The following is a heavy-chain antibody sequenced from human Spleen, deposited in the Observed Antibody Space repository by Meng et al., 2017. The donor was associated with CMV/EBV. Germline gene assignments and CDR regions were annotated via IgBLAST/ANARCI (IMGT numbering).Heavy chain of an antibody. D-gene: IGHD2-21*02. V-gene: IGHV4-4*02. Sequence: QVQLQESGPGLGKPSGTLSLTSAVSGGPISSSNWWTWVRQVPGKGLEWIGEIYHSGSTDYNPSLKSRVTISVDKFKNQFSLKLGSVTAADTAVYYCARIERRRILKYCGSDCSTTDYWGQGTLVTVSS. CDR1: GGPISSSNW. J-gene: IGHJ4*02. CDR3: ARIERRRILKYCGSDCSTTDY. CDR2: IYHSGST.